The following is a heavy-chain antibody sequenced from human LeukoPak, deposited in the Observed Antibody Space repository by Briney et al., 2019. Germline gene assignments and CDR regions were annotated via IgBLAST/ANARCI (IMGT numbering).Heavy chain of an antibody. CDR3: GRSGYNGYELDY. D-gene: IGHD5-12*01. CDR2: IDPGDSDT. V-gene: IGHV5-51*01. Sequence: GESLNISCKCSRYIFTHFWLALVRQLPGKGLEWMGIIDPGDSDTRNSPSFQGQVTISADKSITAAYLQWSSLKASDSAMYYCGRSGYNGYELDYWGQGTLVTVSS. J-gene: IGHJ4*02. CDR1: RYIFTHFW.